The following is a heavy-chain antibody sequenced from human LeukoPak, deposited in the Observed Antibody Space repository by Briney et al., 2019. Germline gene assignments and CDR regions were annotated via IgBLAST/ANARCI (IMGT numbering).Heavy chain of an antibody. D-gene: IGHD3-22*01. Sequence: AASVKVSCKASGYTFTGYYMHWVRQAPGQGLEWMGWINPNSGGTNYAQKFQGRVTMTRDTSISTAYMELSRLRSDDTAVYYCARWPGSYYYDSSGYYTNDAFDIWGQGTMVTVSS. CDR2: INPNSGGT. J-gene: IGHJ3*02. V-gene: IGHV1-2*02. CDR1: GYTFTGYY. CDR3: ARWPGSYYYDSSGYYTNDAFDI.